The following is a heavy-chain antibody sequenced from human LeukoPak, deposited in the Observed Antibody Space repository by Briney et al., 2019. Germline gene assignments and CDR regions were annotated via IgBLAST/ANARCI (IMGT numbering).Heavy chain of an antibody. D-gene: IGHD4-17*01. CDR2: IGTDGDT. CDR1: GFTFSSYD. CDR3: ARGSGEDAFDI. Sequence: PGGSLRLSCAASGFTFSSYDMHWVRQATGKGLEWVSAIGTDGDTYYPGSVKGRFTISRENAKNSLYLQMNSLRAGDTAVYYCARGSGEDAFDIWGQGTTVTVSS. V-gene: IGHV3-13*01. J-gene: IGHJ3*02.